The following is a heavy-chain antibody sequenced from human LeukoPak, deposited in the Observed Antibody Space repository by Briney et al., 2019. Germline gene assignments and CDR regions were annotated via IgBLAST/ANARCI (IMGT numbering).Heavy chain of an antibody. V-gene: IGHV6-1*01. Sequence: SQTLSLTCAISGDTISSNNAAWNWLTQSPSRGLEWLVRTYYRSKWYNDYAVSVKSRIPINPDTSKNQFSLQLHSVTPEDTAVYYCARVIAAAGKHYYHYMDVWGKGTTVTVSS. D-gene: IGHD6-13*01. J-gene: IGHJ6*03. CDR3: ARVIAAAGKHYYHYMDV. CDR1: GDTISSNNAA. CDR2: TYYRSKWYN.